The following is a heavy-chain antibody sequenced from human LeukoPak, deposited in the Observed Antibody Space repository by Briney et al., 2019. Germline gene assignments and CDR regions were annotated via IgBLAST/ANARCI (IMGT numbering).Heavy chain of an antibody. J-gene: IGHJ4*02. D-gene: IGHD4-23*01. CDR2: IIPIFGTA. Sequence: ASVKVSCKASGNSISNYAVSWVRQAPGQGLEWMGGIIPIFGTANYAQKFQGRVTITADESTSTAYMELSSLRSEDTAVYYCARGSRLTTVAPSFDYWGQGTLVTVSS. CDR1: GNSISNYA. V-gene: IGHV1-69*01. CDR3: ARGSRLTTVAPSFDY.